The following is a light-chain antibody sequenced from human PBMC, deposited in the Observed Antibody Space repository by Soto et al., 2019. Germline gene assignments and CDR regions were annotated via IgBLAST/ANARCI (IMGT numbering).Light chain of an antibody. CDR3: HQYGGSHPYT. J-gene: IGKJ2*01. CDR1: QSVSSIY. V-gene: IGKV3-20*01. Sequence: EIVLTQSPGTLSLSPGERATLSCRASQSVSSIYLAWYQQKPGQAPRLLIYRASSRATGIPDRFSGSGSGTEFTLTISRLEPDDFAVYYCHQYGGSHPYTFGQGTKLEIK. CDR2: RAS.